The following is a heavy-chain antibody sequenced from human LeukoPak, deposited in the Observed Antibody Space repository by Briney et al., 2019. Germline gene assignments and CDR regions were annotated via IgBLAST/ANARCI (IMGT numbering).Heavy chain of an antibody. Sequence: AASVKVSCKASGYTFTGYYMHWVRQAPGQGLEWMGWINPNSGGTKYAQNFQGRVIMTTDTSISTAYMELSSLRSDDTAIYYCARSPYCTSTSCYGGFDYWGQGTLVTVSS. V-gene: IGHV1-2*02. CDR3: ARSPYCTSTSCYGGFDY. D-gene: IGHD2-2*01. J-gene: IGHJ4*02. CDR1: GYTFTGYY. CDR2: INPNSGGT.